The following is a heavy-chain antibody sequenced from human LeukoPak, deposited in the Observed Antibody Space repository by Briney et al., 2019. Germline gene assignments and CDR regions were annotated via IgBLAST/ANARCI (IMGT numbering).Heavy chain of an antibody. CDR1: GFTFSSYA. J-gene: IGHJ4*02. V-gene: IGHV3-30*01. D-gene: IGHD6-6*01. Sequence: GGSLRLSCAASGFTFSSYAMHWVRQAPGKGLEGVAVISYDGSNKYYADSVKGRFTIPRDNSKNTLYLQMNSLRAEDTAVYYCARVSGRQLVPFDYWGQGTLVTVSS. CDR3: ARVSGRQLVPFDY. CDR2: ISYDGSNK.